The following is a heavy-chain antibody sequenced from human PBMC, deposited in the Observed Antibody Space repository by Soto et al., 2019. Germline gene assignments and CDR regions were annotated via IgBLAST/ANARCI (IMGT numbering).Heavy chain of an antibody. D-gene: IGHD2-21*01. Sequence: QVQLVESGGGVVQPGRSLRLSCVASGFTFSSFGMHWVRQPPGKGLEWVAVISYGGSNRFYVDSVKGRFTISRDNSKNTLYLQMNSLRAEDTAVYYCAKDRSGVVDYYYGMDVWGQGTTVTVSS. CDR1: GFTFSSFG. J-gene: IGHJ6*02. CDR3: AKDRSGVVDYYYGMDV. CDR2: ISYGGSNR. V-gene: IGHV3-30*18.